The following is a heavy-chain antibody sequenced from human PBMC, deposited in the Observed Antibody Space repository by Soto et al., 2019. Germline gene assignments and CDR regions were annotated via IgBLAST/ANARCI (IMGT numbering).Heavy chain of an antibody. J-gene: IGHJ3*02. CDR3: ASYTGTTGAFDI. Sequence: VKVSCKASGYTFTSYDINWVRQATGQGLEWMGWMNPNSGNTGYAQKFQGRVTMTRNTSISTAYMELSSLRSEDTAVYYCASYTGTTGAFDIWGQGTMVTVSS. V-gene: IGHV1-8*01. CDR1: GYTFTSYD. CDR2: MNPNSGNT. D-gene: IGHD1-7*01.